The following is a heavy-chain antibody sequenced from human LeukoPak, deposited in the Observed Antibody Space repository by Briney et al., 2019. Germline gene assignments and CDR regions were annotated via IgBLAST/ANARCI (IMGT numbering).Heavy chain of an antibody. V-gene: IGHV1-69*13. D-gene: IGHD6-13*01. J-gene: IGHJ4*02. CDR2: IIPIFGSA. CDR1: GGTFSSYA. Sequence: ASVKVSCKASGGTFSSYAISWVRQAPGQGLEWMGGIIPIFGSANYAQKFQGRVTITADESTSTAYMELSSLRSEDTAVYYCAPMEAAGKSHWGQGTLVTVSS. CDR3: APMEAAGKSH.